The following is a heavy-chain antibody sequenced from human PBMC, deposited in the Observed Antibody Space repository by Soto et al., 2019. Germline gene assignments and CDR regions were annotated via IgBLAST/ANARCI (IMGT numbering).Heavy chain of an antibody. Sequence: QVQLVQSGAEVKKPGSSARVSCKASGDTFNNHAFSWVRQAPGQGLEWTGSIIPMFRTTDYAQRFQGRVTITADESTTTVYLDLISLRSDDTAIYYCARVDSILLEGEEWFDPWGQGTLVTVSS. CDR3: ARVDSILLEGEEWFDP. CDR1: GDTFNNHA. J-gene: IGHJ5*02. CDR2: IIPMFRTT. V-gene: IGHV1-69*18. D-gene: IGHD3-16*01.